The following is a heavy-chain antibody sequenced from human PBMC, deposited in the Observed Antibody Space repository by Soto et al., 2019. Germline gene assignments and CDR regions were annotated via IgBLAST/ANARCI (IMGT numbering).Heavy chain of an antibody. J-gene: IGHJ5*02. D-gene: IGHD2-2*01. Sequence: SETLSLTCAVYGGSFSGYYWSWIRQPPGKGLEWIGDINHSGSTNYNPSLKSRVTISVDTSKNQFSLKLSSVTAADTAVYYCARDRVPAANWFDPWGQGTLVTVSS. CDR3: ARDRVPAANWFDP. CDR2: INHSGST. V-gene: IGHV4-34*01. CDR1: GGSFSGYY.